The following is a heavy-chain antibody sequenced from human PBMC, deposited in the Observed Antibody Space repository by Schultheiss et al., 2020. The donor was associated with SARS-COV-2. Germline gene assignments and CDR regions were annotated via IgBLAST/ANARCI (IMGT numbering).Heavy chain of an antibody. CDR2: ISSSSSTI. Sequence: GGSLRLSCAASGFTFSSYEMNWVRQAPGKGLEWVSYISSSSSTIYYADSVKGRFTISRDNAKNSLYLQMNSLRAEDTAVYYCAREGEAADGYYYYYMDVWGKGTTVTVSS. CDR3: AREGEAADGYYYYYMDV. D-gene: IGHD3-10*01. J-gene: IGHJ6*03. V-gene: IGHV3-48*01. CDR1: GFTFSSYE.